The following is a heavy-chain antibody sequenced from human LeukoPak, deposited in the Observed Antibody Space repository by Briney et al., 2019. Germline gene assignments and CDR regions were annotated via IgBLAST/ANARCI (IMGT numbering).Heavy chain of an antibody. CDR2: IYYSGST. D-gene: IGHD6-13*01. Sequence: PSETLSLTCTASGGSISSYYWSWIRQPPGKGLEWIGYIYYSGSTNYNPSLKSRVTISVDTSKNQFSLKLSSVTAADTAVYYCARAGWSYSSSWYGQWLGGNAFDIWGQGTMVTVSS. CDR3: ARAGWSYSSSWYGQWLGGNAFDI. J-gene: IGHJ3*02. CDR1: GGSISSYY. V-gene: IGHV4-59*01.